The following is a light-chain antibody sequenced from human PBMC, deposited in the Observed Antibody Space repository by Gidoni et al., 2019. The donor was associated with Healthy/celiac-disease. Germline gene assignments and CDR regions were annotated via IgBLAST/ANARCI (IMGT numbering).Light chain of an antibody. J-gene: IGKJ1*01. Sequence: EIVLTQSPDTLSLSPGERATLSCRASQSVSSSYLAGYQQKPGPAPRLLIYGASSRATGIPDRFSGSGSVTDFTLTISRLEPEDSAVYYCQQYGSSHTFGQGTKVEIK. CDR3: QQYGSSHT. V-gene: IGKV3-20*01. CDR1: QSVSSSY. CDR2: GAS.